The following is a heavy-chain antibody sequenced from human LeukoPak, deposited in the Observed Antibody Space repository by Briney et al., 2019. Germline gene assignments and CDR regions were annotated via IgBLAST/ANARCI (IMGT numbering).Heavy chain of an antibody. CDR1: GSTFSSYS. Sequence: GGSLRLSCAASGSTFSSYSMNWVRQAPGKGLEWVSSISSSSSYIYYADSVKGRFTISRDNAKNSLYLQMNSLRAEDTAVYYCARDRPGGYFDLWGRGTLVTVSS. J-gene: IGHJ2*01. CDR3: ARDRPGGYFDL. CDR2: ISSSSSYI. V-gene: IGHV3-21*01. D-gene: IGHD3-10*01.